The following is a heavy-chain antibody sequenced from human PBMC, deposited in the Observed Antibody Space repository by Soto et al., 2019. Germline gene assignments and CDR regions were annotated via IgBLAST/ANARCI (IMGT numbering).Heavy chain of an antibody. D-gene: IGHD5-18*01. Sequence: QVQLQESGPGLVEPSGTLSLTCAVSGDSVSSNNYWTWVRQPPREGLEWIGEISHSGSAIYNPSLESLVTISLAKSRNHFSLILSSVTAADTAVYYCARNRAYSQGDWGQGTLVTVSS. CDR1: GDSVSSNNY. CDR3: ARNRAYSQGD. V-gene: IGHV4-4*02. CDR2: ISHSGSA. J-gene: IGHJ4*02.